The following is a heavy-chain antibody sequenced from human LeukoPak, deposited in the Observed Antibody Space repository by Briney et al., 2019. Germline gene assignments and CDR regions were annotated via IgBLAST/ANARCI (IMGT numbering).Heavy chain of an antibody. V-gene: IGHV4-59*01. Sequence: SETLSLTCTVSGGSISSYYWSWIRQPPGKGLEWIGYIYYSGSTNYNPSLKSRVTISVDTSKNQFSLKLSSVTAADTAVYYCARDRGGSGWTFDYWGQGTLVTVSS. CDR3: ARDRGGSGWTFDY. J-gene: IGHJ4*02. CDR1: GGSISSYY. CDR2: IYYSGST. D-gene: IGHD6-19*01.